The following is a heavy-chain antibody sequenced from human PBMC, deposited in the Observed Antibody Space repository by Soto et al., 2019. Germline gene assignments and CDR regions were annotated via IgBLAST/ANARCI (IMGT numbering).Heavy chain of an antibody. CDR1: GATFSSYA. J-gene: IGHJ4*02. CDR3: ARALITMVRGVIIATPFDY. Sequence: ASVKVSCKASGATFSSYAISWVRQAPVQGLEWMGGIIPIFGTANYAQKFQGRVTITADESTSTAYMELSSLRSEDTAVYYCARALITMVRGVIIATPFDYWGQGTLVTVSS. V-gene: IGHV1-69*13. CDR2: IIPIFGTA. D-gene: IGHD3-10*01.